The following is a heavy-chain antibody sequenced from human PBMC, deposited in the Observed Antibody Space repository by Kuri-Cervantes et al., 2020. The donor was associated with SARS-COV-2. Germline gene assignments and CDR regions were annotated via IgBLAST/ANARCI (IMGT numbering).Heavy chain of an antibody. J-gene: IGHJ4*02. CDR1: GGSISSSSYY. D-gene: IGHD2-2*02. Sequence: SETLSLTCTVSGGSISSSSYYWGWIRQPPGKGLEWIGSIYYSGSTYYNPSLKSRVTISVDTSKNQFSLKLSSVTAADTAVYYCAKDREVVPVAIGDYFDYWGQGTLVTVSS. CDR3: AKDREVVPVAIGDYFDY. V-gene: IGHV4-39*02. CDR2: IYYSGST.